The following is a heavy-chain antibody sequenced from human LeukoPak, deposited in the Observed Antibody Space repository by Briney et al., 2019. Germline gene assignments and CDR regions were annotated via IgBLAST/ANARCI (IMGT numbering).Heavy chain of an antibody. CDR1: GFTFSSYW. CDR3: GRVVTTSED. V-gene: IGHV3-74*01. J-gene: IGHJ4*02. CDR2: INSDGSST. D-gene: IGHD1-14*01. Sequence: GGSLRLSCAASGFTFSSYWMHWVRQAPGRGLVWVSRINSDGSSTDYADSVKGRFTISRDNAKNTLYLQMNSLRAEDTAIYYCGRVVTTSEDWGQGILVTVST.